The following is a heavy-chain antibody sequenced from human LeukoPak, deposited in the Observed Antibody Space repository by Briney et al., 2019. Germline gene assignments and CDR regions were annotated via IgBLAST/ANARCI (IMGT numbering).Heavy chain of an antibody. CDR3: ARHERSGGYYDY. Sequence: SETLSLTCTVSGGSISGYFWSWIRQPPGKGLEWIGYIYYSGGTDYNPSLKSRVTISVDTSKNQFSLQLRSVTAADTAVYYCARHERSGGYYDYWGQGTLVTVSS. CDR2: IYYSGGT. V-gene: IGHV4-59*08. D-gene: IGHD3-22*01. J-gene: IGHJ4*02. CDR1: GGSISGYF.